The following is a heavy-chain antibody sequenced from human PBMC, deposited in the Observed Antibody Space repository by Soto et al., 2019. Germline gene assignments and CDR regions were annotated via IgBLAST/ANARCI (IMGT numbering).Heavy chain of an antibody. J-gene: IGHJ4*01. CDR1: GFTFGYYW. V-gene: IGHV3-7*01. D-gene: IGHD1-1*01. Sequence: EMQLVESGGGLVQPGGSLRLSCSGSGFTFGYYWMSWVRQAPGKGLEWVATIKQDGSETHYVDSVKGRFIISRDNAKNSLFLQMNSLSAEDTAVYYCTIPVRREAFDYWGQGKLVTVAS. CDR3: TIPVRREAFDY. CDR2: IKQDGSET.